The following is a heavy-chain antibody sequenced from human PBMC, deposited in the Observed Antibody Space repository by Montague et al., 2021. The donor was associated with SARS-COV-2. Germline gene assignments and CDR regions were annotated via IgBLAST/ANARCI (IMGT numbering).Heavy chain of an antibody. J-gene: IGHJ6*02. CDR3: ARAVRGVIILSPYYAMDV. Sequence: SETLSFTCAVYGGSFSAYYWNWIRQPPGKGLEWIGDINHSGRTNXXPSLKSRVTVSLDTSKNQFSLKLRSVTAADTAVYYCARAVRGVIILSPYYAMDVWGQGTSVTVSS. V-gene: IGHV4-34*01. CDR2: INHSGRT. D-gene: IGHD3-10*01. CDR1: GGSFSAYY.